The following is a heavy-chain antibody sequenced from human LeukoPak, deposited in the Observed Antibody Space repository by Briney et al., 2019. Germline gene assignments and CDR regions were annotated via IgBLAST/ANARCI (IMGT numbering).Heavy chain of an antibody. V-gene: IGHV3-23*01. J-gene: IGHJ3*01. CDR2: IAGTGGST. CDR1: GFTFSSYS. Sequence: GGSLRLSCAASGFTFSSYSMNWVRQPPGKGLEWVSSIAGTGGSTYYADSVKGRFTLSRDNSENTLYLQLNSLRAEDSGIYYCAKAFRIVGIGNPDDAFDVWGQGTVVTVS. CDR3: AKAFRIVGIGNPDDAFDV. D-gene: IGHD1-26*01.